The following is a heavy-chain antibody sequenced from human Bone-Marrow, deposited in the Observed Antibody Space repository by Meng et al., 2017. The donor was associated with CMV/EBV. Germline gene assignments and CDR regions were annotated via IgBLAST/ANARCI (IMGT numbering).Heavy chain of an antibody. J-gene: IGHJ4*02. Sequence: VTYSSYAMHWGRQAPGRGLEWVSGISYDGINKYYADSVKGRFTISRDNSKTTLYLQMNSLRPEDTAVYYCAREYYDFWSGFKILDYWGQGTLVTVSS. CDR2: ISYDGINK. CDR1: VTYSSYA. V-gene: IGHV3-30*04. D-gene: IGHD3-3*01. CDR3: AREYYDFWSGFKILDY.